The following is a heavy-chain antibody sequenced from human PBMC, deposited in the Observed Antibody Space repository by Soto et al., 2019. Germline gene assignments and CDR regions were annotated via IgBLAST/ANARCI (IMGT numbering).Heavy chain of an antibody. CDR1: GFTFSSYS. Sequence: XESLSLSCAASGFTFSSYSMSWVRQAPGKGLEWVSGFRSSGDDGTTYYADSVKGRFTISRDNSKNTLFLQMNSLRAEDTAIYYCAKKVNYGSGSQYFDYWGQGTLVTVPS. D-gene: IGHD3-10*01. J-gene: IGHJ4*02. CDR3: AKKVNYGSGSQYFDY. V-gene: IGHV3-23*01. CDR2: FRSSGDDGTT.